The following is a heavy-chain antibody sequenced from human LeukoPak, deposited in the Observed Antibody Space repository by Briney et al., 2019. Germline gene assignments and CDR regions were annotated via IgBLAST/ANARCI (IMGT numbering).Heavy chain of an antibody. Sequence: GGSLRLSYAASGFTFSSYSMNWVRQAPGKGLEWVSSISSSSSYIYYADSVKGRFTISRDNAKNSLYLQMNSLRAEDTAVYYCARDRGYGSGSYYYYMDVWGKGTTVTISS. CDR2: ISSSSSYI. D-gene: IGHD3-10*01. CDR3: ARDRGYGSGSYYYYMDV. CDR1: GFTFSSYS. V-gene: IGHV3-21*01. J-gene: IGHJ6*03.